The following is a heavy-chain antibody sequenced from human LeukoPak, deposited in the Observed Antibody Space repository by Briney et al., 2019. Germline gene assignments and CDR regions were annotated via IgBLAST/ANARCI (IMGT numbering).Heavy chain of an antibody. V-gene: IGHV4-31*11. D-gene: IGHD1-26*01. CDR1: GGSISSGDYY. Sequence: SETLSLTCAVSGGSISSGDYYWSWIRQHPGKGLEWIGYIHYTGTTYYNPSLKSRVNISLDASKNQFSLKLSFVTAADTAIYYCASQIVGAFFAHWGQGTLVTVSS. J-gene: IGHJ4*02. CDR2: IHYTGTT. CDR3: ASQIVGAFFAH.